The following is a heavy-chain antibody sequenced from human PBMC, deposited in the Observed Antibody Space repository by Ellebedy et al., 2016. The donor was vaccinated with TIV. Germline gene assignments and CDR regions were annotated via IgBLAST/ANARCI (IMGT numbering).Heavy chain of an antibody. CDR1: GASISTFSDF. Sequence: MPSETLSLTCTVSGASISTFSDFWGWIRQPPGKGLEWIGSLYYSGSAYYNPSLKSRVTISVDRSKNQFSLNVTSVTAADTAVYYCARGRAAGSSDYYYGMDVWGQGTTVTVSS. J-gene: IGHJ6*02. V-gene: IGHV4-39*01. CDR2: LYYSGSA. D-gene: IGHD6-13*01. CDR3: ARGRAAGSSDYYYGMDV.